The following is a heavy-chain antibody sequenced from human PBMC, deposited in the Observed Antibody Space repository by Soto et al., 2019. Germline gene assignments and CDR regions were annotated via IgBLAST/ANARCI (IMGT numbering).Heavy chain of an antibody. CDR1: GGFISSSSYY. D-gene: IGHD4-4*01. J-gene: IGHJ5*02. Sequence: WETLSLSCTVSGGFISSSSYYWGWIRHPPGKGLEWIGSIYYSGSTYYNPSLKRRVTISVDTSKNQFSLKLSSVTAAATAVYYCARLVTTTSGWFYPWAQGTLVTVSS. CDR2: IYYSGST. CDR3: ARLVTTTSGWFYP. V-gene: IGHV4-39*01.